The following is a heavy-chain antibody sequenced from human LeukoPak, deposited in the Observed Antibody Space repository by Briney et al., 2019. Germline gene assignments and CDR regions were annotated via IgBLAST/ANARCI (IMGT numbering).Heavy chain of an antibody. Sequence: PSETLSLTCAVYGGSFSGYYWSWIRQPPGKGLEWIGEINHSGSTNYNPSLKSRVTISVDTSKNQFSLKLSFVTAADTAVYYRARGHTSSYWGQGTLVTVSS. CDR2: INHSGST. J-gene: IGHJ4*02. CDR1: GGSFSGYY. V-gene: IGHV4-34*01. CDR3: ARGHTSSY. D-gene: IGHD2-2*02.